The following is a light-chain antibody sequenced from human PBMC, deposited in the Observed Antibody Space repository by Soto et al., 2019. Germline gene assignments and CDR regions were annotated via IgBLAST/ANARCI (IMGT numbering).Light chain of an antibody. CDR1: QSISNS. Sequence: DIQMTQSPSTLSASVGDRVTITCRASQSISNSLAWYQQKPGKAPKLLIYEASNLKSGVPSRFSGSGSGTEYTLTISSLQPDDFANYYWQHYNCYWTFGQGTKVEIK. CDR3: QHYNCYWT. V-gene: IGKV1-5*03. J-gene: IGKJ1*01. CDR2: EAS.